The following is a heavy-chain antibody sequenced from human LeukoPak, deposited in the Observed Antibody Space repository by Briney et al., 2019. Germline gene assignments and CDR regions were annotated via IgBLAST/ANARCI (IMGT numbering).Heavy chain of an antibody. CDR3: ARAYYYDSSGYYDLFDY. D-gene: IGHD3-22*01. Sequence: ASVKVSCKASGYTFTSYDFNWLRQATGQGPEWMGWMNPNSGATGCAQKFQGRVTMTRSASINTAYMELTNLRSEDTAVYYCARAYYYDSSGYYDLFDYWGQGTLVTVSS. CDR1: GYTFTSYD. J-gene: IGHJ4*02. V-gene: IGHV1-8*01. CDR2: MNPNSGAT.